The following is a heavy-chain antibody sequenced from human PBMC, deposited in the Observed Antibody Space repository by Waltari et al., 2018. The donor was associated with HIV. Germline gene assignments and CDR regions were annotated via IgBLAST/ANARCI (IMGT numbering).Heavy chain of an antibody. D-gene: IGHD3-10*01. CDR1: GFTFSSYS. Sequence: EVQLVESGGGLVQPGGSLRLSCAASGFTFSSYSMNWVRQAPGKGLEWVSYISSSSSTRYDADSWKGRFTISRDNAKNSLYLQMNSLRAEDTAVYYCARVPGGGITMVQGVIIPRTYYYGMDVWGQGTTVTVSS. J-gene: IGHJ6*02. CDR2: ISSSSSTR. CDR3: ARVPGGGITMVQGVIIPRTYYYGMDV. V-gene: IGHV3-48*01.